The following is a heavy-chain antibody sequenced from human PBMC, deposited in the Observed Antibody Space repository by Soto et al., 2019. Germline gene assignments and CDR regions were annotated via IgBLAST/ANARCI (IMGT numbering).Heavy chain of an antibody. Sequence: QLQLQESGPGLVKPSETLSLTCTVSGGSISSSSYYWGWIRQPPGKGLEWIGSIYYSGSTYYNPSLKSRVTISVDTSKNQFSLKLSSVTAADTAVYYCARYYDFWSGDYYYYMDVWGKGTTVTVSS. V-gene: IGHV4-39*01. J-gene: IGHJ6*03. CDR1: GGSISSSSYY. CDR3: ARYYDFWSGDYYYYMDV. D-gene: IGHD3-3*01. CDR2: IYYSGST.